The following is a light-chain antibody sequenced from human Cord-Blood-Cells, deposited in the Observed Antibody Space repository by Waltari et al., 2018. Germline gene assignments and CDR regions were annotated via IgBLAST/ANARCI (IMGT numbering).Light chain of an antibody. CDR3: SSYAGSNNFV. CDR1: CRAVGGYNY. V-gene: IGLV2-8*01. Sequence: QSALTHPPSASGSPGQSVTISYPGTCRAVGGYNYVSWYHQHPGKAPKLMIYEVSKRPSGVPDRFSGSKSGNTASLTVSGLQAEDEADYYCSSYAGSNNFVFGTGTKVTVL. J-gene: IGLJ1*01. CDR2: EVS.